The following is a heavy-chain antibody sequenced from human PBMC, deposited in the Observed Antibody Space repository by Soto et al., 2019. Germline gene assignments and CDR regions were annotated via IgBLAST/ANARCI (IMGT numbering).Heavy chain of an antibody. D-gene: IGHD6-13*01. J-gene: IGHJ3*02. CDR3: ARARIAAAGTHEAFDI. V-gene: IGHV3-53*01. Sequence: EVQLVESGGGLVQPGGSLRLSCAASGFTVSSNYMTWVRQAPGKGLEWVSLIYSGGNTYYADSVKGRFTISRDNSKNTLYLQMNILRAEDTAVYYCARARIAAAGTHEAFDIWGQGTMVTVSS. CDR2: IYSGGNT. CDR1: GFTVSSNY.